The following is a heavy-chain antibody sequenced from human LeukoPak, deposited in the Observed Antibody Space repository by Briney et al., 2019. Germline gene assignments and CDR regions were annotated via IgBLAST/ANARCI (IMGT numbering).Heavy chain of an antibody. J-gene: IGHJ4*02. D-gene: IGHD1-26*01. Sequence: SETLSLTCTVSGGSISSYYWTWIRQSAGKGLEWIGRIYTSGNTNYNPSLKSRVTISVDTSKNQFSLKLSSVPAADTAVYYCAGGYRGSCTDAWGQGPRVTVPS. CDR1: GGSISSYY. CDR2: IYTSGNT. V-gene: IGHV4-4*07. CDR3: AGGYRGSCTDA.